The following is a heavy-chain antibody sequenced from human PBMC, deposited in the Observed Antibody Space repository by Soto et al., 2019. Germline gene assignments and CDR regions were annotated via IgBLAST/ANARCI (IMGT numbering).Heavy chain of an antibody. Sequence: SETLSLTCAVYGGSFSGYYWSWIRQPPGTGLEWIGEINHSGSTNYNPSLKSRVTISVDTSKNQFSLKLTSVTAADTAIYYCAKLRDFVVLPAGILDYWGPGTLVTVSS. CDR1: GGSFSGYY. V-gene: IGHV4-34*01. CDR3: AKLRDFVVLPAGILDY. J-gene: IGHJ4*02. D-gene: IGHD2-8*01. CDR2: INHSGST.